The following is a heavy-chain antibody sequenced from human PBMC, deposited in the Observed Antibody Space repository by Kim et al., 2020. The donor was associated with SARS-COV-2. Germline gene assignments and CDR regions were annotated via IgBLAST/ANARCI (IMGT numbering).Heavy chain of an antibody. D-gene: IGHD6-19*01. CDR3: ARDSSPSGWSYYYYGMDV. Sequence: SETLSLTCAVSGGSISSSNWWSWVRQPPGKGLEWIGEIYHSGSTNYNPSLKSRVTISVDKSKNQFSLKLSSVTAADTAVYYCARDSSPSGWSYYYYGMDVWGQGTTVTVSS. J-gene: IGHJ6*02. V-gene: IGHV4-4*02. CDR2: IYHSGST. CDR1: GGSISSSNW.